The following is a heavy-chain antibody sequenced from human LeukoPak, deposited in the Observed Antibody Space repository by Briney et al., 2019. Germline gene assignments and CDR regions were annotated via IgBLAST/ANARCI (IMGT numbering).Heavy chain of an antibody. V-gene: IGHV5-51*01. CDR1: GYSFTSYW. CDR3: ARPKAAAGIVVWFDP. Sequence: GESLKISSKGSGYSFTSYWVGWVRQMPGKGLECMGIIYPGDSDTRYSPSFQGQVTISADKSISTACLQWSSLKAADTAMYYCARPKAAAGIVVWFDPWGQGTLVTVSS. D-gene: IGHD6-13*01. J-gene: IGHJ5*02. CDR2: IYPGDSDT.